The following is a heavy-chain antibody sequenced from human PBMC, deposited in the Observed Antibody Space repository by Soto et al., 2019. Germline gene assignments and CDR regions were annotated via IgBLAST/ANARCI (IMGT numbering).Heavy chain of an antibody. Sequence: GASVKVSCKASGYTFTSYAMHWVRQAPGQRLEWMGWINAGNGNTKYSQKFQGRVTITSDTSASTAYMELSSLRSEDTAVYYCARRIVSTETFDYWGQGTLVTVSS. D-gene: IGHD5-12*01. J-gene: IGHJ4*02. V-gene: IGHV1-3*01. CDR3: ARRIVSTETFDY. CDR1: GYTFTSYA. CDR2: INAGNGNT.